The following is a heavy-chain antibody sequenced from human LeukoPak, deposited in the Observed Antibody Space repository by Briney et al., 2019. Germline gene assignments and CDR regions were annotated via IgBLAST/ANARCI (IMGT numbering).Heavy chain of an antibody. D-gene: IGHD2-2*01. Sequence: KESAPTLVNPTQTLTLTCTFSGFSLSSNGVGVDWIRQPPEDALERDALIYWNDDKRYGPSLNNKLTITNDTSKNQVVLTMTNMDPVDTATYYCAHLDGKYPDLFDPWGQGTLVTVSS. CDR2: IYWNDDK. CDR1: GFSLSSNGVG. CDR3: AHLDGKYPDLFDP. J-gene: IGHJ5*02. V-gene: IGHV2-5*01.